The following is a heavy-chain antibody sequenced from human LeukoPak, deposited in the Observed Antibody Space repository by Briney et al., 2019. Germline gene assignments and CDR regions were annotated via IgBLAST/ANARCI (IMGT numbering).Heavy chain of an antibody. D-gene: IGHD1-7*01. CDR3: AKRRYNWNYAFDY. V-gene: IGHV3-21*01. Sequence: GGSLRLSCAASGFTFSSFGMNWVRQAPGKGLEWVSSISSSSSYIYYADSVKGRFTISRDNAKNSLYLQMNSLRAEDTAVYYCAKRRYNWNYAFDYWGQGTLVTVSS. J-gene: IGHJ4*02. CDR1: GFTFSSFG. CDR2: ISSSSSYI.